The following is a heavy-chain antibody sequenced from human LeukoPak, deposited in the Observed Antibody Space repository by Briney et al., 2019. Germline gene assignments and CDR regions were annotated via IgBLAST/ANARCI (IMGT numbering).Heavy chain of an antibody. CDR1: GYTFTGYY. J-gene: IGHJ4*02. V-gene: IGHV1-8*02. Sequence: ASVTVSCKASGYTFTGYYMLWVRQATGQGLEWMGWINLNSGNTGYAQNFQGRLTVTRDTSINTAYMELSTLRSEDTAIYYCARVTGSIDYWGQGSLVTVSS. CDR3: ARVTGSIDY. CDR2: INLNSGNT. D-gene: IGHD1-26*01.